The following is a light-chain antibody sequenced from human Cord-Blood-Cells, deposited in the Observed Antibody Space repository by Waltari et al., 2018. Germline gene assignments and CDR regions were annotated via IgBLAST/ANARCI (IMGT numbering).Light chain of an antibody. CDR1: SSDVGSYNL. Sequence: QSALTQPASVSGSPGQSITISCTGTSSDVGSYNLVSWYQQHPGKAPKLMIYEGSKRPSGVSNVFSGSKSGNTASLTISGLQAEDEADYYCCSYAGSSTYVFGTGTKVTVL. J-gene: IGLJ1*01. CDR3: CSYAGSSTYV. CDR2: EGS. V-gene: IGLV2-23*01.